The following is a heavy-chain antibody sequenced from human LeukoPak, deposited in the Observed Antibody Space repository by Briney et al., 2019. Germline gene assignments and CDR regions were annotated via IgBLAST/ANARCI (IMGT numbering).Heavy chain of an antibody. J-gene: IGHJ5*02. D-gene: IGHD4-17*01. Sequence: PSETLSLTCAVSGGSISSYYWSWIRQPAGKGLEWIGRIFSSGITKYNPSLKSRVTMSVDTSKNQFTLRLSSVTAADTAVYYCARDAPYGDFWFDPWGQGTLVTVSS. CDR2: IFSSGIT. V-gene: IGHV4-4*07. CDR1: GGSISSYY. CDR3: ARDAPYGDFWFDP.